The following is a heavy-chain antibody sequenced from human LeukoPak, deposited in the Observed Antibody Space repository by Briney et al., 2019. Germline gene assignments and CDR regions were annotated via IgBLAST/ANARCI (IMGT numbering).Heavy chain of an antibody. V-gene: IGHV4-30-2*01. CDR3: ARTSIAARRANAFDI. J-gene: IGHJ3*02. CDR1: GGSISSGGYS. D-gene: IGHD6-6*01. CDR2: IYHSGST. Sequence: SETLSLTCAVFGGSISSGGYSWSWIRQPPGKGLEWIGYIYHSGSTYYNPSLKSRVTISVDRSKNQFSLKLSSVTAADTVVYYCARTSIAARRANAFDIWGQGTMVTVSS.